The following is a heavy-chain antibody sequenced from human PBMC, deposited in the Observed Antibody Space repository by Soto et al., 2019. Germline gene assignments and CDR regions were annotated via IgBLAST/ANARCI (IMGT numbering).Heavy chain of an antibody. Sequence: QVQLVESGGGVVQPGRSLRLSCAASGLTFSSYALNWVRQAPGKGLEWVAVISFDGSNHYYADSVKGRFTISRDNSKNTLYLQMNSLRAEDTAVYYCARSYLRAFMTVTDAFAIWGQGTMVTVSS. CDR1: GLTFSSYA. CDR2: ISFDGSNH. D-gene: IGHD4-4*01. J-gene: IGHJ3*02. V-gene: IGHV3-30-3*01. CDR3: ARSYLRAFMTVTDAFAI.